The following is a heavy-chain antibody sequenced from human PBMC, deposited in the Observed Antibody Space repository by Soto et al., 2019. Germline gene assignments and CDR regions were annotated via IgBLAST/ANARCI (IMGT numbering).Heavy chain of an antibody. D-gene: IGHD3-22*01. V-gene: IGHV3-30*03. Sequence: GGSLRLSCAASGFTFSSYGMHWVRQAPGKGLEWVAVISYDGSNKYYADSVKGRFTISRDNSKNTLYLQMNSLRAEDTAVYYCASPIGYYYDSSGFLITDYWGQGTLVTVSS. CDR3: ASPIGYYYDSSGFLITDY. CDR1: GFTFSSYG. J-gene: IGHJ4*02. CDR2: ISYDGSNK.